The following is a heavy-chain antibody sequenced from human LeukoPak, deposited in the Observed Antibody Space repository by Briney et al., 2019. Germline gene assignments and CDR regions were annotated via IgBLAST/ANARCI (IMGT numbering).Heavy chain of an antibody. D-gene: IGHD3-10*01. Sequence: SQTLSLTCTASGGSISSGSYYWSWIRQPAGKGLEWIGRIYTCGSTNYNPSLKSRVTISVDTSKNQFSLKLSSVTAADTAVYYCARDYYGSGSYYNWFDPWGQGTLVTVSS. CDR3: ARDYYGSGSYYNWFDP. CDR1: GGSISSGSYY. J-gene: IGHJ5*02. V-gene: IGHV4-61*02. CDR2: IYTCGST.